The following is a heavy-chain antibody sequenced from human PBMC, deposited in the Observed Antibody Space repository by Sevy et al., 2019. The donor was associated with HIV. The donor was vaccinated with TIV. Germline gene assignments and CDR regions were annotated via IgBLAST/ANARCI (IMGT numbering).Heavy chain of an antibody. J-gene: IGHJ4*02. CDR2: IYYNGST. D-gene: IGHD3-10*01. CDR1: GGSFSSYY. V-gene: IGHV4-59*01. Sequence: SEILSLSCTVSGGSFSSYYWSWIRQPPGKGLEWIGYIYYNGSTNSNPSLKSRVTISAHTSKNQFSLTLNSVTAADTAVYYCARGKVLFDYWGQGTLVSVSS. CDR3: ARGKVLFDY.